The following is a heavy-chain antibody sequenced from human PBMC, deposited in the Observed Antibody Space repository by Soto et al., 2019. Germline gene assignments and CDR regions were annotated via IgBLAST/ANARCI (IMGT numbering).Heavy chain of an antibody. Sequence: GSLRLSCAASGFTFSTYAMSWVRQAPGKGLEWVSGISGSGGSTYYADSVKGRFTISRDNSKNTLYLQMNSLRAEDTAVYYCAKDPYPNFDYWGRGTLVTVSS. CDR2: ISGSGGST. V-gene: IGHV3-23*01. D-gene: IGHD2-2*01. CDR1: GFTFSTYA. J-gene: IGHJ4*02. CDR3: AKDPYPNFDY.